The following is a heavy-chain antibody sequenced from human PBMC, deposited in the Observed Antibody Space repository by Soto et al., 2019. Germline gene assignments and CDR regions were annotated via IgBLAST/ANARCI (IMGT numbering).Heavy chain of an antibody. Sequence: SQTLSLTCPVAGGSISSYYLSWIRQPPGKGLEWIGYIYYSGSTNYNPSLKSRVTISVDTSKNQFSLKLNSMTAADTAVYYCARNNYGSGSTYFDSWGQGTLVTVSS. J-gene: IGHJ4*02. D-gene: IGHD3-10*01. CDR3: ARNNYGSGSTYFDS. V-gene: IGHV4-59*08. CDR1: GGSISSYY. CDR2: IYYSGST.